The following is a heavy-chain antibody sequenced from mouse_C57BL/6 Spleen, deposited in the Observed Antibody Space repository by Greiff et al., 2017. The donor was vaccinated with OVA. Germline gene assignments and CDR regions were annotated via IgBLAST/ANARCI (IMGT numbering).Heavy chain of an antibody. J-gene: IGHJ2*01. V-gene: IGHV1-50*01. CDR1: GYTFTSYW. CDR3: ARFYTTVFDD. Sequence: QVQLQQPGAELVKPGASVKLSCKASGYTFTSYWMQWVKQRPGQGLEWIGEIDPSDSYTNYNQKFKGKATLTVDTSSSTAYMQLSSLTSEDSAVYYCARFYTTVFDDWGQGTTLTVSS. D-gene: IGHD1-1*01. CDR2: IDPSDSYT.